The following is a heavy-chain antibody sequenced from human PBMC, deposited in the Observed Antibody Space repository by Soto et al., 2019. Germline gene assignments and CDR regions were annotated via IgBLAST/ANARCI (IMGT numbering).Heavy chain of an antibody. J-gene: IGHJ4*02. Sequence: QVQLVQSGPEVRKPGASVKVSCKASGYTFSTYGVSWMRQAPGQGLEWMAWISAYNGHTAYAQKVQGRVTMTTDTSTSTAYMELGSLRSDDTAVYYCARVLSGYATAQFDHWGQGTLVTVSS. D-gene: IGHD5-12*01. CDR3: ARVLSGYATAQFDH. CDR1: GYTFSTYG. V-gene: IGHV1-18*01. CDR2: ISAYNGHT.